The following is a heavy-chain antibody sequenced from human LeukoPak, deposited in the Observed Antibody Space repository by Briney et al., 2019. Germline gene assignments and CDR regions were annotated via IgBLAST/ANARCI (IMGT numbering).Heavy chain of an antibody. CDR2: ISSSGSTI. CDR3: ARDSYYDSSGYYWYFDL. J-gene: IGHJ2*01. CDR1: GFTFSSYE. V-gene: IGHV3-48*03. Sequence: GGSLRLSCAASGFTFSSYEMNWVRQAPGKGLEWVSYISSSGSTIYYADSVKGRFTISRDNTKNSLYLQMNSLRAEDTAVYYCARDSYYDSSGYYWYFDLWGRGTLVTVSS. D-gene: IGHD3-22*01.